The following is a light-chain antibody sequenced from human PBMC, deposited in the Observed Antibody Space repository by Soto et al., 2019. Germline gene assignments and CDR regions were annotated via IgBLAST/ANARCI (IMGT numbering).Light chain of an antibody. CDR3: QQYNNWPPA. CDR2: GAS. CDR1: QSVSSN. V-gene: IGKV3-15*01. J-gene: IGKJ3*01. Sequence: EILITQSPATLSVSPGEKDTLSCRASQSVSSNLACYQQKPAQAPRLLIYGASTRATGIPARFSGSGSGTDLTLTSSSLPSEDFAVYYCQQYNNWPPAFGPGTKVDIK.